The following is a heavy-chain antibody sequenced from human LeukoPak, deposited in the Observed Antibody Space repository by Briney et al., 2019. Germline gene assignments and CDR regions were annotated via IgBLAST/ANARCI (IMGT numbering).Heavy chain of an antibody. D-gene: IGHD2-2*01. CDR1: GFTFSSYW. CDR2: INSDGSST. J-gene: IGHJ5*02. V-gene: IGHV3-74*01. CDR3: ARDSTPYCSSTSCYSFDP. Sequence: GGSLRLSCAASGFTFSSYWMHWVRQAPGKGLVWVSRINSDGSSTSYADSVKGRFTISRDNAKNTLHLQMNSLRAEDTAVYYCARDSTPYCSSTSCYSFDPWGQGTLVTVSS.